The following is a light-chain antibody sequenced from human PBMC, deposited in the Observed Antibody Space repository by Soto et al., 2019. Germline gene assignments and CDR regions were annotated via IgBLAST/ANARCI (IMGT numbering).Light chain of an antibody. V-gene: IGLV1-44*01. CDR3: AAWDDSLEAWV. J-gene: IGLJ3*02. CDR1: SSNNGSKT. CDR2: SDN. Sequence: QSVLIQPPSVSGTPGQRVTISCSGSSSNNGSKTVNWFQQLPGTAPRLLIYSDNQRPSGVPDRFSGSRSGTSASLAISGLQSDDEADFYCAAWDDSLEAWVFGGGTKLTVL.